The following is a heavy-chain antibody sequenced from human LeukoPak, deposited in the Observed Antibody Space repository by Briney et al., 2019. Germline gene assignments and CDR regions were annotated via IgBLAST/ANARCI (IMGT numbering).Heavy chain of an antibody. Sequence: GGSLRFSCAASGFTFSNAWMSWVRQAPGNGLEWVSAISGGGGSTYYADSVKGRFTISRDSSKNTLYLQMSSLRAEDTAVYYCAKGRIEVPGSFDPWGQGTLVTVSS. CDR1: GFTFSNAW. V-gene: IGHV3-23*01. J-gene: IGHJ5*02. CDR2: ISGGGGST. D-gene: IGHD6-19*01. CDR3: AKGRIEVPGSFDP.